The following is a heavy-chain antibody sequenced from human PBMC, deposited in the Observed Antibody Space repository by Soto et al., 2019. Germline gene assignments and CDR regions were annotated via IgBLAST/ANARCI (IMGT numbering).Heavy chain of an antibody. D-gene: IGHD6-19*01. J-gene: IGHJ4*02. V-gene: IGHV3-23*01. CDR1: GFTFSNYA. CDR2: ITPTGVT. CDR3: ARTAKFNSQSSGWANRFDC. Sequence: EMQLLESGGGLVQPGGSLRLFCAASGFTFSNYAMTWVRQAPGEGLEWVSTITPTGVTYYGDTVKGRFTISRDNSKSTLFLQMNSLRAEDTAIYYCARTAKFNSQSSGWANRFDCWGQGTLVTVSS.